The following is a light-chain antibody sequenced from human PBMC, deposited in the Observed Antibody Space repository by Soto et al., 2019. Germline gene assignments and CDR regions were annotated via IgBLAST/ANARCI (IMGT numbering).Light chain of an antibody. CDR1: QDIKNY. J-gene: IGKJ4*01. CDR2: DAS. CDR3: QRYDHLPPLS. V-gene: IGKV1-33*01. Sequence: DIQMTQSPSSLSASVGDRVTITCQASQDIKNYLNWYQQKPGKAPNLLIYDASYLKTGVPSRFSGRGPRIDFTFTLSRRQPEDIAKYYCQRYDHLPPLSLGGGTKVEIK.